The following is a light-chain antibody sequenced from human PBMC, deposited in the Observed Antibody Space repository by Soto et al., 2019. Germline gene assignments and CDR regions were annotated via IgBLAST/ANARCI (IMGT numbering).Light chain of an antibody. Sequence: EIVLTQSPATLSLSPGERATLSCRASQSVSSYLAWYQQKPGQAPRLLIYDASNRGTGIPDRFSGSGSGTAFALTISSLEPEDFAVYYCQQRSNWPSTFGGGTKVEIK. V-gene: IGKV3-11*01. CDR2: DAS. CDR1: QSVSSY. J-gene: IGKJ4*01. CDR3: QQRSNWPST.